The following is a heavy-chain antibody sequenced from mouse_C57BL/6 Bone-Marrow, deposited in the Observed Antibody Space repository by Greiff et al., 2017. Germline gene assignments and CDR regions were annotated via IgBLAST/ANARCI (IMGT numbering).Heavy chain of an antibody. CDR3: AGSWDGFYWYFDV. D-gene: IGHD4-1*01. J-gene: IGHJ1*03. V-gene: IGHV5-17*01. CDR2: ISSGSSTI. CDR1: GFTFSDYG. Sequence: EVQLVESGGGLVKPGGSLKLSCAASGFTFSDYGMHWVRQAPEKGLEWVAYISSGSSTIYYADTVKGRFTISRDNAKNTLFLQMTSLRSEDTAMYYCAGSWDGFYWYFDVWGTGTTVTVSS.